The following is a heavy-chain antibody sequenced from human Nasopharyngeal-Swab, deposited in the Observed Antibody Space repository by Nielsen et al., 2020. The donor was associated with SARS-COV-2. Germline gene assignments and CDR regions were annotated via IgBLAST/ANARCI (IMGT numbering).Heavy chain of an antibody. CDR1: GFNFRTHE. Sequence: GGSLRLSCAASGFNFRTHEMHWVRQARGKGREWVAGIEYDGSEEHYVDSVKGRFTISRDNSKNTLYLQMNSLRGEDTAVYCCVKDCATEWELPTGADYWGQGTPVTVSS. J-gene: IGHJ4*02. CDR2: IEYDGSEE. CDR3: VKDCATEWELPTGADY. V-gene: IGHV3-30*18. D-gene: IGHD1-26*01.